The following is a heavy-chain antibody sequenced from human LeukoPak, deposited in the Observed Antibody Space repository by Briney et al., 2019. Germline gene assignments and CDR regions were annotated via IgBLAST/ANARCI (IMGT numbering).Heavy chain of an antibody. J-gene: IGHJ5*02. V-gene: IGHV7-4-1*01. CDR2: INTNTGNP. D-gene: IGHD2-15*01. Sequence: ASVEVSCKASGYTFTSYAMNWVRQAPGQGLEWMGWINTNTGNPTYAQGFTGRFVFSLDTSVSTAYLQICSLKAEDTAVYYCAREYCSGGSCYSMFDPWDQGTLVTVSS. CDR3: AREYCSGGSCYSMFDP. CDR1: GYTFTSYA.